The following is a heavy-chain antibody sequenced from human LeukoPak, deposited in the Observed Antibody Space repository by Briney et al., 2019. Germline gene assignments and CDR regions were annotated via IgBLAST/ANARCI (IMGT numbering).Heavy chain of an antibody. CDR1: GFTFGSYA. Sequence: GGSLRLSCAASGFTFGSYAMSWVRQAPGKGLYWVSAITGSGRNTYYADSVKGRFTISRDNSKNTLYLQMNSLRAEDTAVYYCARDRRSIAAAGTGWFDPWGQGTLVTVSS. CDR3: ARDRRSIAAAGTGWFDP. D-gene: IGHD6-13*01. V-gene: IGHV3-23*01. CDR2: ITGSGRNT. J-gene: IGHJ5*02.